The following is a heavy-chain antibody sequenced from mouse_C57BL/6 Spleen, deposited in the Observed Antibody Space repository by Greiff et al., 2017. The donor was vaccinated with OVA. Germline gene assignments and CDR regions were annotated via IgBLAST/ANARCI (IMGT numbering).Heavy chain of an antibody. D-gene: IGHD2-5*01. V-gene: IGHV5-4*01. Sequence: EVKLMESGGGLVKPGGSLKLSCAASGFTFSSYAMSWVRQTPEKRLEWVATISDGGSYTYYPDNVKGRFTISRDNAKNNLYLQMSHLKSEDTAMDYCARDAYSNYDYAMDYWGQGTSVTVSS. CDR1: GFTFSSYA. J-gene: IGHJ4*01. CDR3: ARDAYSNYDYAMDY. CDR2: ISDGGSYT.